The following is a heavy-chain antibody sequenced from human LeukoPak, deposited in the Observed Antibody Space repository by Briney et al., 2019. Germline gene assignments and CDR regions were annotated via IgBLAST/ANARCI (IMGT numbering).Heavy chain of an antibody. CDR1: GYTFTDYY. D-gene: IGHD2-21*02. Sequence: GASVKVSCKASGYTFTDYYIDWVRQAPGQGLEWMGWINPNSGGTNYAQKFQGRVTMTRDTSISTAYMELSRLRSDDTAVYYCARRVVVTAIPALDAFDIWGQGTMVTVSS. J-gene: IGHJ3*02. CDR3: ARRVVVTAIPALDAFDI. V-gene: IGHV1-2*02. CDR2: INPNSGGT.